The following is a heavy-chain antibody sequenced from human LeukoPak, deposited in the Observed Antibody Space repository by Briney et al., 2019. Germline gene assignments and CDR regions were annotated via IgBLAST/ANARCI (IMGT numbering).Heavy chain of an antibody. V-gene: IGHV4-39*01. D-gene: IGHD3-3*01. J-gene: IGHJ4*02. CDR1: GGSISSSSYY. CDR2: IYYAGST. CDR3: ARHHPFWSGYVYYLDY. Sequence: SETLSLTCTVSGGSISSSSYYWGWIRQPPGKGLEWIGSIYYAGSTYYNPSLKSRVAMSVDASKNQFSLKLSSVTAADTAVYYCARHHPFWSGYVYYLDYWGQGTLVTVSS.